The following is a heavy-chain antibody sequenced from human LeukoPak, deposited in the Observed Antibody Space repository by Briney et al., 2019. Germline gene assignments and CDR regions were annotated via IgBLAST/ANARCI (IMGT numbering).Heavy chain of an antibody. V-gene: IGHV4-39*01. CDR3: ATLDYGDYDPFDY. J-gene: IGHJ4*02. CDR2: IYYSGST. D-gene: IGHD4-17*01. CDR1: GGSISSSSYY. Sequence: SETLSLTCTVSGGSISSSSYYWGWIRQPPGKGLEWIGSIYYSGSTYYNPSLKSRVTISVDTSKNQFSLKLSFVTAADTAVYYCATLDYGDYDPFDYWGQGTLVTVSS.